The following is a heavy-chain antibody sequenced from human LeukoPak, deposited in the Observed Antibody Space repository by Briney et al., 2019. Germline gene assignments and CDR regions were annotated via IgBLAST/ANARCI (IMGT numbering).Heavy chain of an antibody. Sequence: PGGSLRLSCAASAFTFSRSAMSWVRQAPGKGLEWVSVISGGGGITNYADSVKGRFTISRDNSNNTLSLQMNSLRVEDTAVYYCAKGGSTVTTEDEVYYWGQGTLVTVSS. CDR1: AFTFSRSA. D-gene: IGHD4-17*01. CDR2: ISGGGGIT. CDR3: AKGGSTVTTEDEVYY. V-gene: IGHV3-23*01. J-gene: IGHJ4*02.